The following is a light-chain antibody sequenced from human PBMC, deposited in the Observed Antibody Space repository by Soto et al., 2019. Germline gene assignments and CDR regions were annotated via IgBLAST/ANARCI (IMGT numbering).Light chain of an antibody. J-gene: IGKJ1*01. Sequence: AIQLTQSPSSLSASVGDRVTITCRASQGISNSLAWYQQKPGKAPKLLMYLASTLESGVPSRFSGSGSGTEFDLTISSLQPDDFATYYCQQYNSHVWTFSQGTKVDI. CDR3: QQYNSHVWT. CDR2: LAS. V-gene: IGKV1-13*02. CDR1: QGISNS.